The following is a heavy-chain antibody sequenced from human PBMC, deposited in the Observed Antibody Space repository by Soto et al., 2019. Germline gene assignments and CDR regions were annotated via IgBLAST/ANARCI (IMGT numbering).Heavy chain of an antibody. Sequence: KASETLSLTCTVSGGSISSGGYYWSWIRQHPGRGLEWIGYIYYNGNTYYNPSLKSRVTVSVDTSKNQFSLNVRSATAADTAVYYCARCSLVVIPVPGFDPWGQGTMVTVSS. V-gene: IGHV4-31*03. D-gene: IGHD2-15*01. CDR3: ARCSLVVIPVPGFDP. CDR1: GGSISSGGYY. J-gene: IGHJ5*02. CDR2: IYYNGNT.